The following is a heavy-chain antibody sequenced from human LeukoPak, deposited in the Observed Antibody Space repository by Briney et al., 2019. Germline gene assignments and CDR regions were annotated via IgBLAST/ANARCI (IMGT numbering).Heavy chain of an antibody. V-gene: IGHV1-69*06. CDR2: IIPIFGTA. CDR3: ARLGRELFYYDSSGYFRDAFDI. D-gene: IGHD3-22*01. J-gene: IGHJ3*02. CDR1: GGTFSSYA. Sequence: ASVKVSCKASGGTFSSYAISWVRQAPGQGLEWMGGIIPIFGTANYAQKFQGRVTITADKSTSTAYMELSSLRSEDTAVYYCARLGRELFYYDSSGYFRDAFDIWGQGTMVTVSS.